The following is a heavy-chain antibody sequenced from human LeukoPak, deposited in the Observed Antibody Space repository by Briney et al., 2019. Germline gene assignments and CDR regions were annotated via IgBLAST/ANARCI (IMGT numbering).Heavy chain of an antibody. Sequence: PSETLSLTCIVSGGSISSYYWSWIRQPPGKGLEWIGYIYYSGSTNYNPSLKSRVTISVDTSKNQFSLKLSSVTAADTAVYYCARRHITIFGVVMDYWGQGTLVTVSS. V-gene: IGHV4-59*01. CDR1: GGSISSYY. CDR2: IYYSGST. D-gene: IGHD3-3*01. CDR3: ARRHITIFGVVMDY. J-gene: IGHJ4*02.